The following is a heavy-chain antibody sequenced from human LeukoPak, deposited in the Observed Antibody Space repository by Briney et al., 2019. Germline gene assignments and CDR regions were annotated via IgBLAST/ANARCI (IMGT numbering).Heavy chain of an antibody. CDR1: GFNLRNFG. CDR3: AKVAEVGATGYYYYMDV. D-gene: IGHD1-26*01. V-gene: IGHV3-30*18. J-gene: IGHJ6*03. CDR2: ISYDENKE. Sequence: PGGSLRLSCAASGFNLRNFGMHWVRQAPGKGLEWVAVISYDENKEYYADSVKGRFTISRDNSKNAVYLQMSSLKPEDTAVYYCAKVAEVGATGYYYYMDVWGKGTTVTISS.